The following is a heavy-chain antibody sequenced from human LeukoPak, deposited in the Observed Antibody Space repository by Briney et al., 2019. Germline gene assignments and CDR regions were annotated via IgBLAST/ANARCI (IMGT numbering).Heavy chain of an antibody. J-gene: IGHJ4*02. D-gene: IGHD2-21*02. CDR1: GGSFSGYY. CDR2: INHSGST. CDR3: ARGPANIVVVTATQPFDY. Sequence: SETLSLTCAVYGGSFSGYYWSWIRQPPGKGLEWIGGINHSGSTNYNPSLKSRVTISVDTSKNQFSLKLSSVTAADTAVYYCARGPANIVVVTATQPFDYWGQGTLVTVSS. V-gene: IGHV4-34*01.